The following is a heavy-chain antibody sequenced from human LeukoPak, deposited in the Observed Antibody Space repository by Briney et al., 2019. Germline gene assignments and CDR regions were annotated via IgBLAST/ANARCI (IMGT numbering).Heavy chain of an antibody. CDR3: ARDHSAYCGGDCYPYYFDY. CDR1: GYTFTSYG. V-gene: IGHV1-18*01. Sequence: ASVKVSCKASGYTFTSYGISWVRQAPGQGLEWMGWISAYNGNTNYAQKLQGRVTVTTDTSTSTAYMELRSLRSDDTAVYYCARDHSAYCGGDCYPYYFDYWGQGTLVTVSS. CDR2: ISAYNGNT. J-gene: IGHJ4*02. D-gene: IGHD2-21*02.